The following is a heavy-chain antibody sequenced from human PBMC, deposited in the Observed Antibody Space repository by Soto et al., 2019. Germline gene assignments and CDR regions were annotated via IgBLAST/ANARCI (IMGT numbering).Heavy chain of an antibody. V-gene: IGHV1-69*13. Sequence: SVKVSCKASGCTFSSYAISWVRQAPGQGLEWMGGIFPIFGTANYAQKFQGRVTITADESTSTAYMELSSLRSEDTAVYYCARSRNYYDSSCFEYLGQGTLVIVS. CDR2: IFPIFGTA. J-gene: IGHJ4*02. D-gene: IGHD3-22*01. CDR3: ARSRNYYDSSCFEY. CDR1: GCTFSSYA.